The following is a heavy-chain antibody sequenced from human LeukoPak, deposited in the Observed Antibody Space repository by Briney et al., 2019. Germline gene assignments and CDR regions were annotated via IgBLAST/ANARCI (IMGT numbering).Heavy chain of an antibody. CDR1: GPSFDVYA. J-gene: IGHJ6*02. CDR3: TKDVTAGGADV. V-gene: IGHV3-9*01. CDR2: FSLDTDRI. D-gene: IGHD2-21*02. Sequence: GGSLRLSCTVSGPSFDVYAMHWVRQVPGKGLEWVSGFSLDTDRIGYADSVKGRFTISRDNAKNSLYLEVNSLRVEDTALYYCTKDVTAGGADVWGQGTTVTVSS.